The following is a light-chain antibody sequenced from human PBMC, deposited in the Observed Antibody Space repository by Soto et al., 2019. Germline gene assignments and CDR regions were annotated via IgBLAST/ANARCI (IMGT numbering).Light chain of an antibody. V-gene: IGKV1-39*01. Sequence: DIQMTQSPSSLSASVGDRVTITCRASQSISSYLNWYQQKPGKAPKLLICAVSSLQSGVPSRFSGSGSGTDFTLTISSLQPEDFATYYCQQSYSTPYTFGQGTKLEIK. CDR2: AVS. CDR3: QQSYSTPYT. J-gene: IGKJ2*01. CDR1: QSISSY.